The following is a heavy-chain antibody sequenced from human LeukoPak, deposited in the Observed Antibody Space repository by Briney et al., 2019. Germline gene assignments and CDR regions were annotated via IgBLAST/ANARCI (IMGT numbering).Heavy chain of an antibody. D-gene: IGHD2-2*03. Sequence: GGSLRLSCAAAGFTFSNYALSWVRQAPGKGLEWVSTIGGGGGSINYADSVKSRFTISRDNSKNTLFLQMKSLRAEDTAVYYCARREAGYSPYYYFGYWGQGTLVTVSS. J-gene: IGHJ4*02. CDR2: IGGGGGSI. CDR1: GFTFSNYA. CDR3: ARREAGYSPYYYFGY. V-gene: IGHV3-23*01.